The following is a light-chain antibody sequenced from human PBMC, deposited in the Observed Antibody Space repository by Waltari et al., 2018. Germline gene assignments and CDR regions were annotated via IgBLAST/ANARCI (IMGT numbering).Light chain of an antibody. CDR3: QQLNSYPVT. Sequence: IQLTQSPSSLSASVGDRVTITCRASQGISSYLAWDQQKPGKAPKLLIYATATLQRGVPSRFSGSGSGTDFTLTISSLQPEDFATYYCQQLNSYPVTFGQGTKLEIK. J-gene: IGKJ2*01. CDR1: QGISSY. CDR2: ATA. V-gene: IGKV1-9*01.